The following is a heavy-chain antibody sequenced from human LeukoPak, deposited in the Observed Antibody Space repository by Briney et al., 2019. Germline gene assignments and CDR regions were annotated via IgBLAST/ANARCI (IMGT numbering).Heavy chain of an antibody. V-gene: IGHV3-30*18. CDR2: ISYDGSNK. D-gene: IGHD2-8*01. J-gene: IGHJ4*02. CDR3: AKDHMVGYCTNGVCYDYFDY. CDR1: GFTFSSCG. Sequence: GGSLRLSCAASGFTFSSCGMHWVRQAPGKGLEWVAVISYDGSNKYYADSVKGRFTISRDNSKNTLYLQMNSLRAEDTAVYYCAKDHMVGYCTNGVCYDYFDYWGQGTLVTVSS.